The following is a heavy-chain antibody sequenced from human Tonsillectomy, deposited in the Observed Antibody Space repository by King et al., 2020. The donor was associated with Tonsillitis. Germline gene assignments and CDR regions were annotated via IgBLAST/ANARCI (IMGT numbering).Heavy chain of an antibody. V-gene: IGHV3-21*01. D-gene: IGHD3-9*01. J-gene: IGHJ3*02. Sequence: VQLVESGGGLVKPGGSLRLSCAVSGFTFSSYSMNWVRQAPGKGLVWVSSMSSSSTYLFHADSVKGRFTISRDNSKNSLYLQMNSLRAEDTAVYYCARQDWAPGAFDIWGQGTMVTVSS. CDR1: GFTFSSYS. CDR2: MSSSSTYL. CDR3: ARQDWAPGAFDI.